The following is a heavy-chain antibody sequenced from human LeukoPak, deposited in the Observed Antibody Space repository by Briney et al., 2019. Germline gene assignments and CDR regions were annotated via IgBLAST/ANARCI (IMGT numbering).Heavy chain of an antibody. CDR3: ASGPPFLKYFEY. J-gene: IGHJ4*02. CDR2: ISVGAEYI. Sequence: PGGSLRLSCAASGFTFSTYVMNWFRQAPGKGLEWVSTISVGAEYIFCADSVKGRFTISRDDSNNALYLQMHSLRAEDTALYYCASGPPFLKYFEYWGQGTLVTVSS. D-gene: IGHD3-3*01. V-gene: IGHV3-23*01. CDR1: GFTFSTYV.